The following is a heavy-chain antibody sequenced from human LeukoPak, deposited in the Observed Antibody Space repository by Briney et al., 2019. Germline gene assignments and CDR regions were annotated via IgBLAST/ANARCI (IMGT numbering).Heavy chain of an antibody. CDR3: ARARGSGRSWYFDR. J-gene: IGHJ2*01. CDR1: GFTFSGYW. D-gene: IGHD3-3*01. V-gene: IGHV3-7*04. CDR2: VKQDGSDK. Sequence: SGVSLRLSCAASGFTFSGYWMSWVRQAPGKGLEWVASVKQDGSDKYYVDSVKGRFTISRDNAENSLYVQMNSLRAEDTAVYYCARARGSGRSWYFDRWGRGTVVTVSS.